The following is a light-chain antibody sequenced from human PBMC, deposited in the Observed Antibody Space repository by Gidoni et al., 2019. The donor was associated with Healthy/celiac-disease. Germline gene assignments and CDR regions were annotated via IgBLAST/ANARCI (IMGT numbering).Light chain of an antibody. Sequence: QSVLTQPPSVSGAPGQRVTISCTGRGSNIGAGYDVHWYQQLPGTAPKLLIYGNSNRPSGVPDRFSGSKSGTSASLAITGLQAEDEADYYCQSYDSSLSGLYVFGTGTKVTVL. CDR3: QSYDSSLSGLYV. CDR2: GNS. J-gene: IGLJ1*01. CDR1: GSNIGAGYD. V-gene: IGLV1-40*01.